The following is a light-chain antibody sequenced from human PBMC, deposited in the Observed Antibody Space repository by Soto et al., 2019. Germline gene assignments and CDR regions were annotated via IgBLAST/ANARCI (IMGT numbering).Light chain of an antibody. J-gene: IGLJ1*01. CDR3: QSYDISLHNYV. Sequence: QSVQTQSPSVSGAPGQRVSISCTGSTSNIGAPYDVHWYQHLPGTAPKLLIYGDNNRSSGVPDRFSGSKSGTSASLAITRLQAEDEADYYCQSYDISLHNYVFGTGTKVTVL. V-gene: IGLV1-40*01. CDR1: TSNIGAPYD. CDR2: GDN.